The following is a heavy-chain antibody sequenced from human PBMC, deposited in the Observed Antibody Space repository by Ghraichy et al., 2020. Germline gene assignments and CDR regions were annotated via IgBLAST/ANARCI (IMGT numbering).Heavy chain of an antibody. D-gene: IGHD2-21*02. J-gene: IGHJ4*02. Sequence: SETLSLTCTVSGGSISSYYWSWIRQPPGKGLEWIGYIYYSGSTNYNPSLKSRVTISVDTSKNQFSLKLSSVTAADTAVYYCARPASCGGDCYGEFDYWGQGALVTVSS. CDR2: IYYSGST. V-gene: IGHV4-59*08. CDR3: ARPASCGGDCYGEFDY. CDR1: GGSISSYY.